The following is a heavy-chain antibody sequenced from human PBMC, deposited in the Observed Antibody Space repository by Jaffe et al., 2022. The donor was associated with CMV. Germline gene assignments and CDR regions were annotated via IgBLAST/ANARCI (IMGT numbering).Heavy chain of an antibody. CDR1: GGSFSGYY. CDR2: INHSGST. J-gene: IGHJ6*03. Sequence: QVQLQQWGAGLLKPSETLSLTCAVYGGSFSGYYWSWIRQPPGKGLEWIGEINHSGSTNYNPSLKSRVTISVDTSKNQFSLKLSSVTAADTAVYYCARGPTTLGYYYYYMDVWGKGTTVTVSS. V-gene: IGHV4-34*01. D-gene: IGHD1-7*01. CDR3: ARGPTTLGYYYYYMDV.